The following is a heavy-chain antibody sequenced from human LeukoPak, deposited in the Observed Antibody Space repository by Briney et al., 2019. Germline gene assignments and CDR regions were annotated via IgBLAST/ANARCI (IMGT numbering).Heavy chain of an antibody. J-gene: IGHJ5*02. Sequence: GRSLRLSCAASGFTFSSYAMHWVRHAPGKGLEWVAVISYDGSNKYYADSVKVRFTISRDNSKNTLYLQMNSLRAEDTAVYYCARDPTGDNWFDPWGQGALVTVSS. CDR2: ISYDGSNK. CDR3: ARDPTGDNWFDP. CDR1: GFTFSSYA. D-gene: IGHD3-3*01. V-gene: IGHV3-30*01.